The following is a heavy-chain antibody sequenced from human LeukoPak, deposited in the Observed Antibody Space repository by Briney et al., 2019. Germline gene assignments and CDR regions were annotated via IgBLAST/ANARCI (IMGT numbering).Heavy chain of an antibody. CDR3: ARAPFYCSSTSCYFGAFDI. D-gene: IGHD2-2*01. V-gene: IGHV4-39*07. Sequence: SETLSLTCAVSGGSISSSSYYWGWIRQPPGKGLEWIGSIYYSGSTYYNLFLKSRVTISVDTSKNQFSLKLSSVTAADTAVYYCARAPFYCSSTSCYFGAFDIWGQGTMVTVSS. CDR1: GGSISSSSYY. CDR2: IYYSGST. J-gene: IGHJ3*02.